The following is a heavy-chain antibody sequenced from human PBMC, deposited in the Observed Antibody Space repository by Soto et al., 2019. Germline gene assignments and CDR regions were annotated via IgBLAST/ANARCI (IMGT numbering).Heavy chain of an antibody. CDR2: INPRVGIR. J-gene: IGHJ5*02. V-gene: IGHV1-46*01. CDR1: VYNFTNFY. D-gene: IGHD4-17*01. Sequence: QVQLVQSGAEVKKPGASVKVTCKASVYNFTNFYMHWVRQPPGQGLEWMGIINPRVGIRSYAQKFQGRVTMTRDTSTSSFHMELDSLRSEDTAMYYCARGEDHGDYAQVLDPWGQGTLVTVSS. CDR3: ARGEDHGDYAQVLDP.